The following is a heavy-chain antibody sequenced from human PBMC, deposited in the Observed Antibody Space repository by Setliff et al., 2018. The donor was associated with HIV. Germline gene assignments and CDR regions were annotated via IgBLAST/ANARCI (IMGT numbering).Heavy chain of an antibody. V-gene: IGHV1-69*02. CDR3: VRGVQSPPHYSYYYMDV. CDR2: IIPILGVA. D-gene: IGHD3-3*01. CDR1: RSTFNSHT. J-gene: IGHJ6*03. Sequence: SVKVSCKASRSTFNSHTINWVRQAPRQGLDWMGRIIPILGVANYAQRFQGKVTITADKSTSTAYMELTSLRFDDTAMYYCVRGVQSPPHYSYYYMDVWGEGTVVTVSS.